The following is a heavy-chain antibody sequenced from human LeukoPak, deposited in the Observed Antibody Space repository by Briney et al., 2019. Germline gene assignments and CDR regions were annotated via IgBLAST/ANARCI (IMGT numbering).Heavy chain of an antibody. J-gene: IGHJ4*02. CDR3: ARGDYYGSSGYYSVSLNFDY. Sequence: SETLSLTCAVYGGSFSGYYWSWIRQPPGKGLEWIGEINHSGSTNYNPSLKSRVTISVDTSKNQFSLKLSSVTAADTAVYYCARGDYYGSSGYYSVSLNFDYWGQGTLVTVPS. V-gene: IGHV4-34*01. CDR2: INHSGST. D-gene: IGHD3-22*01. CDR1: GGSFSGYY.